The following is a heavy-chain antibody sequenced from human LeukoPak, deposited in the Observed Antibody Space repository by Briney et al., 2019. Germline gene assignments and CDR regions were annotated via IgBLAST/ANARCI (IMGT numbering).Heavy chain of an antibody. D-gene: IGHD5-18*01. J-gene: IGHJ3*02. Sequence: KPSETLSLTCTVSGGSISSYYWSWIRQPPGKGLEWIGYIYYSGSTNYNPSLKSRVTISVDTSKNQFCLKLSSVTAADTAVYYCARASGYSYGFGAFDIWGQGTMVTVSS. CDR3: ARASGYSYGFGAFDI. CDR2: IYYSGST. V-gene: IGHV4-59*01. CDR1: GGSISSYY.